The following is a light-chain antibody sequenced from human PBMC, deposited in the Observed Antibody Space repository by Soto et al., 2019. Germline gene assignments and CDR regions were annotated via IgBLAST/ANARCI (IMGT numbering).Light chain of an antibody. Sequence: EDVLSRSPGTLSLTPGERATLSCRASQSVSSSFLAWYQQKPGQAPRLLIYGASSRATGIPDRFSGSGSGTDFTLTISRLEPEDFAVYYCKEYGSSRTFGQGTKVDIK. V-gene: IGKV3-20*01. CDR2: GAS. J-gene: IGKJ1*01. CDR3: KEYGSSRT. CDR1: QSVSSSF.